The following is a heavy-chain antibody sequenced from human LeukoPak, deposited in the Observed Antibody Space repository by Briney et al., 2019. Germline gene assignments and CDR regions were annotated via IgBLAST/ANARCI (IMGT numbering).Heavy chain of an antibody. CDR3: VRDGDDFNFDY. V-gene: IGHV3-74*01. D-gene: IGHD5-24*01. Sequence: GALRLSCSAPGFTFRSYSMDWVRPAPGKGREWVSRVIRDGSFTNYADSVKGRFTISRDNAKNTLYLQMSSLRAEDTAVYFCVRDGDDFNFDYWGQGSLVTVSS. J-gene: IGHJ4*02. CDR2: VIRDGSFT. CDR1: GFTFRSYS.